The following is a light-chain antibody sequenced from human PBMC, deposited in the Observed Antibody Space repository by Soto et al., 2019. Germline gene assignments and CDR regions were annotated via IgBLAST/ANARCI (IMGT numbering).Light chain of an antibody. CDR1: SSDVGGYNS. J-gene: IGLJ2*01. CDR2: DVS. Sequence: QSVLTQPASVSGSPGQSITISCTGTSSDVGGYNSVSWYQRHPGKAPKVMIYDVSNRPSGGSNRFSGSKSGNTASLTISGLQAEDGADYYCGSYTSSSTLVFGGGTKVTVL. CDR3: GSYTSSSTLV. V-gene: IGLV2-14*01.